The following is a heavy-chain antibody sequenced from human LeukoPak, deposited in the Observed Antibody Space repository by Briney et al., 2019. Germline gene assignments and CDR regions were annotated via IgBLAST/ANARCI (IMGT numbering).Heavy chain of an antibody. CDR2: IIPIFGTA. CDR1: GGTFSSYA. V-gene: IGHV1-69*05. Sequence: SVKVSCKASGGTFSSYAISWVRQAPGQGLEWMGRIIPIFGTANYAQKFQGRVTITTDESTSTAYMELSSLRSEDTAVYYCARDIGMLWFGELFHNWFDPWGQGTLVTVSS. D-gene: IGHD3-10*01. CDR3: ARDIGMLWFGELFHNWFDP. J-gene: IGHJ5*02.